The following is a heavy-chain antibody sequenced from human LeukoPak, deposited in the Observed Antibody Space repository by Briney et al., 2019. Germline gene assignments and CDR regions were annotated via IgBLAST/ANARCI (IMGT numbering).Heavy chain of an antibody. D-gene: IGHD6-19*01. CDR3: AKDMRRGIAVAGLDY. V-gene: IGHV3-9*01. CDR2: ISWNSGSI. Sequence: GGSLRLSCAASGFTFGSYWMHWVRQAPGKGLEWVSGISWNSGSIGYADSVKGRFTISRDNAKNSLYLQMNSLRAEDTALYYCAKDMRRGIAVAGLDYWGQGTLVTVSS. J-gene: IGHJ4*02. CDR1: GFTFGSYW.